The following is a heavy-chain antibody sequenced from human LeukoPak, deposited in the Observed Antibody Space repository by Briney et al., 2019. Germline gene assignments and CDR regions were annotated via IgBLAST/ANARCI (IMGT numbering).Heavy chain of an antibody. D-gene: IGHD3-10*02. J-gene: IGHJ6*04. CDR3: AELGITMIGGV. V-gene: IGHV3-48*03. Sequence: GGSLTLSCAASGFTLSSYEMNWVRQAPGKWLEWVSYISSRGSTIYYADSVKGRFTISRDNAKNTLYLQMNSLRAEDTAVYYCAELGITMIGGVWGKGTTVTISS. CDR2: ISSRGSTI. CDR1: GFTLSSYE.